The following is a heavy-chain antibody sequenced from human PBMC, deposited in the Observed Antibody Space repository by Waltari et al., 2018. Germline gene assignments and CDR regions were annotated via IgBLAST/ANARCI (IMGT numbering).Heavy chain of an antibody. CDR1: GGSISSISYY. J-gene: IGHJ5*02. V-gene: IGHV4-39*01. D-gene: IGHD6-19*01. CDR3: ARLISSGWYGWFDP. Sequence: QLQLQESGPGLVKPSETLSLTCTVSGGSISSISYYWGWIRQPPGKGLEWIGSIYYSGGTYYNPSLKSRVTISVDTSKNQFSLKLSSVTAADTAVYYCARLISSGWYGWFDPWGQGTLVTVSS. CDR2: IYYSGGT.